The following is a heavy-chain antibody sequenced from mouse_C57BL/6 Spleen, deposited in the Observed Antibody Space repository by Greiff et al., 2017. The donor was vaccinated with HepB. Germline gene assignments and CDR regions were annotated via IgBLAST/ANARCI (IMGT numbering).Heavy chain of an antibody. CDR1: GYTFTSYW. J-gene: IGHJ1*03. V-gene: IGHV1-64*01. D-gene: IGHD1-3*01. Sequence: VQLQQPGAELVKPGASVKLSCKASGYTFTSYWMHWVKQRPGQGLEWIGMIHPNSGSTNYNEKFKSKATLTVDKSSSTAYMQLSSLTSEDSAVYYCARRLTEVLYWYFDVWGTGTTVTVSS. CDR2: IHPNSGST. CDR3: ARRLTEVLYWYFDV.